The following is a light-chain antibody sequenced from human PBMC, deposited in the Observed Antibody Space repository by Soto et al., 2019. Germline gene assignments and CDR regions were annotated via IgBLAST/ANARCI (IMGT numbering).Light chain of an antibody. J-gene: IGKJ3*01. CDR2: GAS. Sequence: EIVMTQSPATLSVSPGERATLSCRASQSVSSNLAWYQQKPGQAPRLLIYGASSRATGIPDRFSGSGSGTDFTLTISRLEPEDFAVYYCQQYHSAPFTFGPGTKVDIK. CDR1: QSVSSN. CDR3: QQYHSAPFT. V-gene: IGKV3-20*01.